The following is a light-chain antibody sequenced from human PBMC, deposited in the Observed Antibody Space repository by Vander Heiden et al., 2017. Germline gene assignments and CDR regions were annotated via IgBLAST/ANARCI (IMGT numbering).Light chain of an antibody. CDR3: QQYNSYLYT. CDR2: KAS. V-gene: IGKV1-5*03. Sequence: DIQITQSPSPLPASVGYSITLTCRASQSISSWLAWYQQKPGKAPKLLIYKASSLESGVPARFSGSGSGTEFTLTISSLQPDDFATYYCQQYNSYLYTFGQGTKLEIK. CDR1: QSISSW. J-gene: IGKJ2*01.